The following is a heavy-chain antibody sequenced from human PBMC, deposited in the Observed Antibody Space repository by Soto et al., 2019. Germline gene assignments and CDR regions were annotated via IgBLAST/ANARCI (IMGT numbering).Heavy chain of an antibody. V-gene: IGHV4-34*01. Sequence: SETLSLTCAVYGGSFSGYYWSWIRQPPGKGLEWIGEINHSGSTNYNPSLKSRVTISVDTSKNQFSLKLSSVTAADTAVYYCARRTSSSWYWYFDLWGRGTLVTVSS. J-gene: IGHJ2*01. CDR3: ARRTSSSWYWYFDL. CDR2: INHSGST. D-gene: IGHD6-13*01. CDR1: GGSFSGYY.